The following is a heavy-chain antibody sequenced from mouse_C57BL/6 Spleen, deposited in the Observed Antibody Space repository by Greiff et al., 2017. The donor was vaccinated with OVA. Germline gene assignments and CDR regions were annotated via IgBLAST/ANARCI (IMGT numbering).Heavy chain of an antibody. J-gene: IGHJ1*03. CDR1: GYTFTSYW. V-gene: IGHV1-64*01. D-gene: IGHD1-1*01. CDR2: IHPNSGST. CDR3: AKHNTVVEWYFDV. Sequence: QVQLQQPGAELVKPGASVKLSCKASGYTFTSYWMHWVKQRPGQGLEWIGMIHPNSGSTNYNEKFKSKATLTVDKSSSTAYMQLSSLTSEDSAVYYCAKHNTVVEWYFDVWGTGTTVTVSS.